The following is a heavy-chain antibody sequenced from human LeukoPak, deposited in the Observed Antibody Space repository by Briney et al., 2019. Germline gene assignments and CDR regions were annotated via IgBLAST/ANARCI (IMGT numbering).Heavy chain of an antibody. D-gene: IGHD3-10*01. CDR1: GGSFSGYY. CDR2: IYTSGST. V-gene: IGHV4-4*07. CDR3: ARDAPYYYGSGSPRADDAFDI. J-gene: IGHJ3*02. Sequence: PSETLSLTCAVYGGSFSGYYWSWIRQPAGKGLEWIGRIYTSGSTNYNPSLKSRVTMSVDTSKNQFSLKLSSVTAADTAVYYCARDAPYYYGSGSPRADDAFDIWGQGTMVTVSS.